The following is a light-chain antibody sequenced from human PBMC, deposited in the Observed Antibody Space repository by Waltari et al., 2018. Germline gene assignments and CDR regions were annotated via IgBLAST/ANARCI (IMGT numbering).Light chain of an antibody. V-gene: IGLV2-14*01. CDR2: EVS. CDR3: SSYTSSNSVI. Sequence: QSALTQPASVSGSPGQSITTSCTGTSSDIGGYNYVSWYQQHPGKAPKLMISEVSDRPSGVSNRFSGSKSGNTASLTISGLQSEDEADYYCSSYTSSNSVIFGGGTKLTVL. CDR1: SSDIGGYNY. J-gene: IGLJ2*01.